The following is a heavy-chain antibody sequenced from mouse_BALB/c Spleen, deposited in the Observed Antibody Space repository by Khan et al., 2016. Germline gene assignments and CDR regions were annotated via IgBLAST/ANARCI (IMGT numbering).Heavy chain of an antibody. Sequence: VQLQESGAELMKPGASVKISCKATGYTFSSYWKEWVKQRPGHGLEWIGEILPGSGSNNYNEKFKGKATFTADTSSNTAYMQLSSLTSEDSAVYDDAGGAYYCGSSRGWFAYWGQGTLVTVSA. J-gene: IGHJ3*01. V-gene: IGHV1-9*01. CDR3: AGGAYYCGSSRGWFAY. CDR2: ILPGSGSN. D-gene: IGHD1-1*01. CDR1: GYTFSSYW.